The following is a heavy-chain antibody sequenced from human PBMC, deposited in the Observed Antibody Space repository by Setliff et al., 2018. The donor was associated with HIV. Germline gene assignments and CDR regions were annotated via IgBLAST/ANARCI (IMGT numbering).Heavy chain of an antibody. CDR2: MNTDGSST. V-gene: IGHV3-74*01. D-gene: IGHD3-10*01. Sequence: GGSLRLSCAASGFTFSSYTMNWVRQAPGKGLVWVFGMNTDGSSTRYADSVKGRFTISRDNSKNTLYVQMNSLRAEDTAVYYCARHDMVRGAIDNWGQGTLVTVSS. CDR3: ARHDMVRGAIDN. J-gene: IGHJ4*02. CDR1: GFTFSSYT.